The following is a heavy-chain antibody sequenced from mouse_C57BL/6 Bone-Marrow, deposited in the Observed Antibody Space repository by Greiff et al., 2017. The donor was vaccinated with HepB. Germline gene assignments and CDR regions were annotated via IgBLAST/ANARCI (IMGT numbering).Heavy chain of an antibody. Sequence: EVQLQESGAELVRPGASVKLSCTASGFNIKDDYMHWVKQRPEQGLEWIGWIDPENGDTEYASKFQGKATITADTSSNTAYLQLSSLTSEDTAVYYCTTDVYWYFDVWGTGTTVTVSS. V-gene: IGHV14-4*01. CDR2: IDPENGDT. CDR3: TTDVYWYFDV. J-gene: IGHJ1*03. CDR1: GFNIKDDY.